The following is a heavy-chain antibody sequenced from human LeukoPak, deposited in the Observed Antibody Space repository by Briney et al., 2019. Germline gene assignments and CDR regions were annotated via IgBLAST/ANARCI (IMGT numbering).Heavy chain of an antibody. J-gene: IGHJ4*02. CDR2: ISSSSSYM. CDR3: ARDFSGYDYNFDY. V-gene: IGHV3-21*01. Sequence: GGSLRLSCAASGFTFSSYSMNWVRQAPGKGLEWVSFISSSSSYMYYADSVKGRFTISRDNTKKSLYLQMNSLRAEDTAVYYCARDFSGYDYNFDYWGQGTLVTVSS. CDR1: GFTFSSYS. D-gene: IGHD5-12*01.